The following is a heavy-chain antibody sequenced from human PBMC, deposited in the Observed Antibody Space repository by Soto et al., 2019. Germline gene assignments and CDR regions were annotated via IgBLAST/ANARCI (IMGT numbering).Heavy chain of an antibody. CDR1: GGSFSGYY. J-gene: IGHJ6*02. Sequence: PSETLSLTCAVYGGSFSGYYWSWIRQPPGKGLEWIGEINHSGSTNYNPSLKSRVTISVDTSKNQFSLKLSSVTAADTAVYYCARVHLGWYGGSYSFYYYGMDVWGQGTTVTAP. D-gene: IGHD1-26*01. CDR2: INHSGST. CDR3: ARVHLGWYGGSYSFYYYGMDV. V-gene: IGHV4-34*01.